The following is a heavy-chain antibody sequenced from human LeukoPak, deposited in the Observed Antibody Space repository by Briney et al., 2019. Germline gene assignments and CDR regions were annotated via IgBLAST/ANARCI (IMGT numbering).Heavy chain of an antibody. CDR2: ISSSSSYI. Sequence: PGGSLRLSCAASGFTFSSYSMNWVRQAPGKGLEWVSSISSSSSYIYYADSVKGRFTISRDNAKNPLYLQINSLRAEDTAVYYCARDRGGGSYFPARSLNYFDYWGQGTLVTVSS. D-gene: IGHD1-26*01. J-gene: IGHJ4*02. V-gene: IGHV3-21*01. CDR1: GFTFSSYS. CDR3: ARDRGGGSYFPARSLNYFDY.